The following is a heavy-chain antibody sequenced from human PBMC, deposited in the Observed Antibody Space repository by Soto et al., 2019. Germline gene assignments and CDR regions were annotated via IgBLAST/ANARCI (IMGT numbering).Heavy chain of an antibody. V-gene: IGHV4-31*03. CDR2: IYYSGST. CDR1: CGSISSGGYY. Sequence: TLSLTCTVSCGSISSGGYYWSWIRQHPGKGLEWIGYIYYSGSTYYNPSLKSRVTISVDTSKNQFSLKLSSVTAADTAVYYCARDSHYDSSGFDYWGQGTLVTVSS. J-gene: IGHJ4*02. D-gene: IGHD3-22*01. CDR3: ARDSHYDSSGFDY.